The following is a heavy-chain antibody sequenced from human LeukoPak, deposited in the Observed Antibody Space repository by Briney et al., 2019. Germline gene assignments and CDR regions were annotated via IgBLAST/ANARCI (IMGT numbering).Heavy chain of an antibody. CDR1: GFTFSSYW. D-gene: IGHD2-15*01. CDR2: IKQDGSEK. V-gene: IGHV3-7*01. Sequence: PGGSLRLSCAASGFTFSSYWMSWVRQASGKGLEWVANIKQDGSEKYYVDSVKGRFTISRDNAKNSLYLQMNSLRAEDTAVYYCAREGYCSGGSCRPYYFDYWGQGTLVTVSS. CDR3: AREGYCSGGSCRPYYFDY. J-gene: IGHJ4*02.